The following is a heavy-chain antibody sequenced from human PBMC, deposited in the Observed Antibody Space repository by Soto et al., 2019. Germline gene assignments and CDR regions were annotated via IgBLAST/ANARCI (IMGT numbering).Heavy chain of an antibody. CDR1: GGTFSNYA. CDR3: ARVAPPTMVRGVIKGPPYGMDV. D-gene: IGHD3-10*01. CDR2: IIPIFGTA. V-gene: IGHV1-69*13. J-gene: IGHJ6*02. Sequence: SVKVSCKASGGTFSNYAISWVRQAPGQGLEWMGGIIPIFGTANYAQKFQGRVTITADESTSTAYMELSSLRSEDTAVYYCARVAPPTMVRGVIKGPPYGMDVWGQGTTVTVSS.